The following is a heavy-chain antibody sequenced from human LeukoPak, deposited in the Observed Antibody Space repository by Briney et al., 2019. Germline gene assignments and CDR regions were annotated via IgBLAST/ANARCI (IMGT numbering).Heavy chain of an antibody. Sequence: PGGSLRPSCAASGFTFSSYGMHWVRQAPGKGLEWVAFIRYDGSNKYYADSVKGRFTISRDNSKNTLYLQMNSLRAEDTAVYYCAKGRGDEVRFLEWLDPYYYYYMDVWGKGTTVTVSS. V-gene: IGHV3-30*02. CDR2: IRYDGSNK. D-gene: IGHD3-3*01. J-gene: IGHJ6*03. CDR3: AKGRGDEVRFLEWLDPYYYYYMDV. CDR1: GFTFSSYG.